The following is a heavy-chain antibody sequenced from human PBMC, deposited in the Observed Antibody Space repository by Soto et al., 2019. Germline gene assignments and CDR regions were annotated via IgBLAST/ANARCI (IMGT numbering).Heavy chain of an antibody. CDR1: GGSISSSNW. Sequence: SETLSLTCAVSGGSISSSNWWSWVRQPPGKGLEWIGEIYHSGSTNYNPSLKSRVTISVDKSKNQFSLKLSSVTAADTAVYYCAREIVGATTGNYFDYWGQGTLVTSPQ. CDR3: AREIVGATTGNYFDY. V-gene: IGHV4-4*02. CDR2: IYHSGST. J-gene: IGHJ4*02. D-gene: IGHD1-26*01.